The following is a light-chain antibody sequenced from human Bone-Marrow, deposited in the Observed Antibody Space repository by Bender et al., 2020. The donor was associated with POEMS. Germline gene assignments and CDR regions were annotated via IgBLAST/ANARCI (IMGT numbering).Light chain of an antibody. Sequence: QSALTQPASVSGSPGQSITISCTGTSSDVGSYDLVSWYQHQPGKAPKLMIYAVTKRPSGVSNRFSGSKAGNTASLTISGLQAEDEADYYCCSSAGSSTYVFGTGTKVTVL. CDR3: CSSAGSSTYV. CDR1: SSDVGSYDL. CDR2: AVT. V-gene: IGLV2-23*02. J-gene: IGLJ1*01.